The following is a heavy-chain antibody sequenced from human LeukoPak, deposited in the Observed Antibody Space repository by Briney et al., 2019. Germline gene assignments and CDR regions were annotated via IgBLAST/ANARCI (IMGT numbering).Heavy chain of an antibody. CDR3: ARGGRTVAGTVWYFDL. V-gene: IGHV3-48*01. J-gene: IGHJ2*01. CDR1: GFTFSFYG. CDR2: ISSSSNTI. Sequence: GGSLRLSCAASGFTFSFYGMNWARQAPGKGLEWVSYISSSSNTIYYADSVKGRFTISRDNAKNSLYLQINSLRAEDTAVYYCARGGRTVAGTVWYFDLWGRGTLVTVSS. D-gene: IGHD6-19*01.